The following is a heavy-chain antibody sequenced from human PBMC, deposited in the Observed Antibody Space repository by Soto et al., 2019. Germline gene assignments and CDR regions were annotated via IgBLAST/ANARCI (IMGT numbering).Heavy chain of an antibody. V-gene: IGHV1-8*01. CDR1: GYAFSNND. CDR3: ARMATSGTLNWFDP. CDR2: MNPNSGNG. J-gene: IGHJ5*02. Sequence: QVLLVQSGAEVKEPGASVKVSCQASGYAFSNNDISWVRQSTGQGLEWMGWMNPNSGNGGYAQKFQGRVTMTRDTSTSTAYMELSSLASDDTAIYYCARMATSGTLNWFDPWGQGTLVTVSS.